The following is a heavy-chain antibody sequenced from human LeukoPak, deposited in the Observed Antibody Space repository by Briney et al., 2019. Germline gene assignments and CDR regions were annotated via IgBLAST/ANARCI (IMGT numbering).Heavy chain of an antibody. CDR3: ARSRFRDYGGNSDDAFDI. J-gene: IGHJ3*02. Sequence: GGSLRLSCAASGFTFSSYSMNWVRQAPGKGLEWVSYISSSSSTIYYADSVKGRFTISRDNAKNSLYLQMNSLRAEDTAVYYCARSRFRDYGGNSDDAFDIWGQGTMVTVSS. CDR1: GFTFSSYS. D-gene: IGHD4-23*01. CDR2: ISSSSSTI. V-gene: IGHV3-48*01.